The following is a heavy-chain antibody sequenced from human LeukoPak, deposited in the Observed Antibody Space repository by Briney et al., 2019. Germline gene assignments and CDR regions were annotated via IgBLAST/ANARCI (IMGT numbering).Heavy chain of an antibody. V-gene: IGHV4-4*07. CDR2: IYTSGST. CDR3: ARARFTRDFWSGYDAFDI. J-gene: IGHJ3*02. D-gene: IGHD3-3*01. Sequence: SETLSLTCTVSGGSISSYYWSWIRQPAGKGLEWIGRIYTSGSTNYNPSLKSRVTMSVDTSKNQFSLKLSSVTAADTAVYYCARARFTRDFWSGYDAFDIWGQGTMVTVSS. CDR1: GGSISSYY.